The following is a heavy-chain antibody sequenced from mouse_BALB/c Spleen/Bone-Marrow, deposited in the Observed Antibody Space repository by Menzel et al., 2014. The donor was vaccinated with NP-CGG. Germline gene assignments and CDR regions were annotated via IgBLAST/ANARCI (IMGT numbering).Heavy chain of an antibody. CDR2: INPSNGRT. V-gene: IGHV1S81*02. D-gene: IGHD1-1*01. CDR1: GYTFTSYW. Sequence: GAELVKPGASVKLSCKASGYTFTSYWMHWVKQRPGQGLEWIGEINPSNGRTNYNEKFKSKATLTVDKSSSTAYMQLSSLTSEDSAVYYCARTTTVVATYYFDYWGQGTTLTVSS. J-gene: IGHJ2*01. CDR3: ARTTTVVATYYFDY.